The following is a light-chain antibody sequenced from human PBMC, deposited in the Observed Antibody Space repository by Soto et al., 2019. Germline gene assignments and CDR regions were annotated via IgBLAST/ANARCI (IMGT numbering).Light chain of an antibody. CDR3: QQYASSPIT. CDR1: QRVDSSY. J-gene: IGKJ5*01. V-gene: IGKV3-20*01. CDR2: GAS. Sequence: EVVMTQSPATLSVSPGDRATLSCRASQRVDSSYVAWYQQRPGQAPRLLIYGASNWATGVPDRFSGSGSGTDFTLTISRLEPEDFAVYFCQQYASSPITFCQGTRLEIK.